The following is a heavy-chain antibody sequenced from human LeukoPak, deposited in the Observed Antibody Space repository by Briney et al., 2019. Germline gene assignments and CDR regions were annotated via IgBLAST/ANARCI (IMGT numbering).Heavy chain of an antibody. V-gene: IGHV3-23*01. Sequence: PGGSLRLSCAASGFTFSSYAMSWVRQATGKGLEWVSAISGSGGSTYYADSVKGRFTISRDNSKNTLYLQMNSLRAEDTAVYYCAKSAYYYYYYGMDVWGQGTTVTVSS. CDR1: GFTFSSYA. CDR3: AKSAYYYYYYGMDV. CDR2: ISGSGGST. J-gene: IGHJ6*02. D-gene: IGHD2-15*01.